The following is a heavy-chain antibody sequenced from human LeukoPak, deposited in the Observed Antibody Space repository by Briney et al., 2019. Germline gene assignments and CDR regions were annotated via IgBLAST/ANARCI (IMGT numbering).Heavy chain of an antibody. CDR1: GGSISSYY. V-gene: IGHV4-59*01. CDR2: IYYSGST. D-gene: IGHD3-10*01. CDR3: ARETYYYGSGSYYGPFHDAFDI. Sequence: SETLSLTCTVSGGSISSYYWSWIRQPPGKGLEWIGYIYYSGSTNYNPSLKSRVTITVDTSKNQFSLKLSSVTAADTAVYYCARETYYYGSGSYYGPFHDAFDIWGQGTMVTVSS. J-gene: IGHJ3*02.